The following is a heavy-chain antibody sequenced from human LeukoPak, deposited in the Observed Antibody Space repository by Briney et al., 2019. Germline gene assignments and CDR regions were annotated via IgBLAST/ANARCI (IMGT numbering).Heavy chain of an antibody. Sequence: PSETLSLTCTVSGGSVSSGNYYWSWIRQPPGKGLDWIGYIYYSGSTNYNPSLKSRVTISVDTSKNQFSLRLSSVTAADTAMYYCARDPSGYFNYWGQGTLATVSS. CDR2: IYYSGST. CDR3: ARDPSGYFNY. D-gene: IGHD3-22*01. CDR1: GGSVSSGNYY. J-gene: IGHJ4*02. V-gene: IGHV4-61*01.